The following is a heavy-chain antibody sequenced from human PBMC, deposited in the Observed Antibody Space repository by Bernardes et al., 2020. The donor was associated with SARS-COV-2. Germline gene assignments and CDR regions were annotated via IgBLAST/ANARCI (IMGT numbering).Heavy chain of an antibody. CDR1: GGSISSYY. CDR3: ARDQGAFDI. V-gene: IGHV4-59*01. Sequence: SETLSLTCTVSGGSISSYYWSWIRHPPGKGLEWIGYIYYSGSTNYNPSLKSRVTISVDTSKNQFSLKLSSVTAADTAVYYCARDQGAFDIWGQGTMVTVSS. J-gene: IGHJ3*02. CDR2: IYYSGST.